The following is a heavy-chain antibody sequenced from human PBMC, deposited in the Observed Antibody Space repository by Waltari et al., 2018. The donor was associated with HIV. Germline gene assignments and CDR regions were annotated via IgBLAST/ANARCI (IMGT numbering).Heavy chain of an antibody. J-gene: IGHJ4*02. V-gene: IGHV1-3*01. CDR3: ARDGYYYDSSGYSSYFDY. D-gene: IGHD3-22*01. CDR1: GYTFTSYA. CDR2: SNAGKCKT. Sequence: QVQLVQSGSEVKKPGASVKVSCKPSGYTFTSYAMHCVRQAPGERLEWMGWSNAGKCKTKYSQKFQGRVTITRDTPARTAYMELSSLSSEDTAVYYCARDGYYYDSSGYSSYFDYWAQGTLVTVSS.